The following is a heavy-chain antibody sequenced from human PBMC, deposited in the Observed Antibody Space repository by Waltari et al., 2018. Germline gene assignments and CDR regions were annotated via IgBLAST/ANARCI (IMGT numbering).Heavy chain of an antibody. Sequence: QVQLQESGPGLVKPSETLSLTCAVSGYSISSGYYWGWIRQPPGKGLEWIGYIYYSGSTNYNPSRKSRVTISVDTSKNQFSLKLSSVTAADTAVYYCARAPRKPLAAGAYYFDYWGQGTLVTVSS. V-gene: IGHV4-38-2*01. CDR1: GYSISSGYY. D-gene: IGHD6-13*01. CDR2: IYYSGST. J-gene: IGHJ4*02. CDR3: ARAPRKPLAAGAYYFDY.